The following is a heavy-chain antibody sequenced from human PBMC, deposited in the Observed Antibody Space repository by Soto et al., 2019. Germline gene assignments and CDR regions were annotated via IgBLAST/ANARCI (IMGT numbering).Heavy chain of an antibody. J-gene: IGHJ4*02. Sequence: ASVKVSCKASGGTFSSYAISWVRQAPGQGLEWMGGIIPIFGTANYAQKFQGRVTITADESTSTAYMELSSLRSEDTAVYYCARDVDIVAGPLDYWGQGTLVTVSS. V-gene: IGHV1-69*13. CDR2: IIPIFGTA. CDR1: GGTFSSYA. CDR3: ARDVDIVAGPLDY. D-gene: IGHD5-12*01.